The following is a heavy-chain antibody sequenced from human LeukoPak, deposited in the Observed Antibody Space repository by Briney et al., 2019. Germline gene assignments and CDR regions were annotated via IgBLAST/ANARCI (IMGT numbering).Heavy chain of an antibody. V-gene: IGHV3-48*01. CDR3: ARDQDALGYCSGGSCHVFDY. CDR1: GFTFSSYS. Sequence: GGSLRLSCAASGFTFSSYSMNWVRQAPGKGLEWVSYISSSSSTIYYADSVKGRFTISRDNAKNSLYLQMNSLRAEDTALYYCARDQDALGYCSGGSCHVFDYWGQGTLVTVSS. D-gene: IGHD2-15*01. CDR2: ISSSSSTI. J-gene: IGHJ4*02.